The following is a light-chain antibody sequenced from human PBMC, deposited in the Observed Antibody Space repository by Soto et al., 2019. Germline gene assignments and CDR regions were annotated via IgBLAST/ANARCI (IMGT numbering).Light chain of an antibody. V-gene: IGLV2-14*01. CDR3: SSYTTTNTYV. CDR2: EVT. CDR1: SSDVGGYNY. Sequence: QSALTQPASVSGSPGQSITISCTGTSSDVGGYNYVSWYQQHPGKAPKLMIYEVTKRPSGISNRFSGSKSGNTASLTISGLQVDDEADYYCSSYTTTNTYVFGTGTKLTVL. J-gene: IGLJ1*01.